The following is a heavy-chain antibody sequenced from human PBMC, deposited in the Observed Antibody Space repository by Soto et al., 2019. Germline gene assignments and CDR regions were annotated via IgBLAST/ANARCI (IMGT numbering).Heavy chain of an antibody. CDR3: ARWSMVRGVMCGMDV. D-gene: IGHD3-10*01. J-gene: IGHJ6*02. CDR1: GGSFSGYY. Sequence: FKTSETLSLTCAVYGGSFSGYYWSWIRQPPGKGLEWIGEINHSGITNYNPSLKSRVTISVDTSKNQFSLKLSSVTAADTAVYYCARWSMVRGVMCGMDVWGQGTTVTVSS. V-gene: IGHV4-34*01. CDR2: INHSGIT.